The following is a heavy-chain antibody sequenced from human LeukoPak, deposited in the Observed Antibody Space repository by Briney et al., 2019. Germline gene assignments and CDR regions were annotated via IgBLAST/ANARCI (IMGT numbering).Heavy chain of an antibody. CDR1: GFTFSNYG. J-gene: IGHJ4*02. Sequence: PGGSLRLSCAVSGFTFSNYGMHWVRQAPGKGLEWVAFIWYNGNNKYYADSVKGRFTISRDNSKNMLYVQMNSLRTEDTAVYYCAKDRGYSSAWYVMGLDYWGQGTLVTVSS. CDR2: IWYNGNNK. CDR3: AKDRGYSSAWYVMGLDY. V-gene: IGHV3-30*02. D-gene: IGHD6-19*01.